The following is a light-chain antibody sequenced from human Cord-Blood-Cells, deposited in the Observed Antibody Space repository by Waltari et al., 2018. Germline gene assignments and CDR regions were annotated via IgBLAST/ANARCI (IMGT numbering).Light chain of an antibody. CDR1: QGIRSY. J-gene: IGKJ2*03. V-gene: IGKV1-8*01. CDR2: AAS. Sequence: AIRMTQSPSSFSASKGDRVTITCRASQGIRSYLAWYQQKPGKAPKLLIYAASTLQSGVPSRFSGSGSGTDFTLTISCLQSEDFATYYCQQYYSYPYSFGQGTKLEIK. CDR3: QQYYSYPYS.